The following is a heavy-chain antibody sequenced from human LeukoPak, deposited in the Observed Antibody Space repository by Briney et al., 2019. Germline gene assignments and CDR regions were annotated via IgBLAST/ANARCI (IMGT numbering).Heavy chain of an antibody. CDR2: IYSSGST. D-gene: IGHD2-15*01. CDR1: GGSISSCY. CDR3: VKRSATWFDP. Sequence: SETLSLTCTVSGGSISSCYWSWIRQPPGKGLEWIGYIYSSGSTNYNPSLKSRVTISADTSKNQFSLKLDSVTAADTAVYYCVKRSATWFDPWGQGTLVTVSS. V-gene: IGHV4-59*08. J-gene: IGHJ5*02.